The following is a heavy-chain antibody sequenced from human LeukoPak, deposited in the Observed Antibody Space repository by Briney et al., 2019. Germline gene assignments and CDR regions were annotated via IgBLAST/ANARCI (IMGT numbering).Heavy chain of an antibody. CDR1: GFTFSSYG. V-gene: IGHV3-30*18. CDR3: AKAGAPYDYVWGSYRYTGLEYYFDY. J-gene: IGHJ4*02. CDR2: ISYDGSNK. D-gene: IGHD3-16*02. Sequence: PGGSLRLSCAASGFTFSSYGMHWVRKAPGKGLEWVAVISYDGSNKYYADSVKGRFTISRDNSKNTLYLQMNSLRAEDTAVYYCAKAGAPYDYVWGSYRYTGLEYYFDYWGQGTLVTVSS.